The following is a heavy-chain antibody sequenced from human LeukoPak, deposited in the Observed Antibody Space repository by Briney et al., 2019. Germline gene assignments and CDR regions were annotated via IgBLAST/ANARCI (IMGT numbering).Heavy chain of an antibody. V-gene: IGHV1-58*01. J-gene: IGHJ3*02. CDR2: IVVGSGNT. CDR3: AARAAAGTGDAFDI. D-gene: IGHD6-13*01. Sequence: ASVKVSCKASGFTFTSSAVRWVRQARGQRLEWIGWIVVGSGNTNYAQKFQERVTITRDMSTSTAYMELSSLRSEDTAVYYCAARAAAGTGDAFDIWGQGTMVTVSS. CDR1: GFTFTSSA.